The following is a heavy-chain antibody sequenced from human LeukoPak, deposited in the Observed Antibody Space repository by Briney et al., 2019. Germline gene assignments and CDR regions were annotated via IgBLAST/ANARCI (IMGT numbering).Heavy chain of an antibody. CDR2: INSGGTI. CDR1: GFTLSSFE. D-gene: IGHD3-22*01. CDR3: ARDPSGKGHYDSSGYVY. J-gene: IGHJ4*02. Sequence: QAGGSLRLSCAASGFTLSSFEMNWVRQAPGKGLEWVSYINSGGTIWYADSVKGRFTISRDDAKNSLYLQMNSLRAEDTAVYYCARDPSGKGHYDSSGYVYWGQGTLVTVSS. V-gene: IGHV3-48*03.